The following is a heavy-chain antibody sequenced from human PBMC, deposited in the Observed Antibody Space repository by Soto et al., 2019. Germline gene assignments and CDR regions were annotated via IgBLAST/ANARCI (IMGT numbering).Heavy chain of an antibody. CDR1: GYSISSGYY. V-gene: IGHV4-38-2*01. D-gene: IGHD3-22*01. Sequence: SETLSLTCAVSGYSISSGYYWGWIRQPPGKGLEWIGSIYHSGSTYYNPSLKSRVTISVDTSKNQFSLKLSSVTAADTAVYYCAKARLAYDSSGAYFDYWGQGTLVTVSS. CDR2: IYHSGST. CDR3: AKARLAYDSSGAYFDY. J-gene: IGHJ4*02.